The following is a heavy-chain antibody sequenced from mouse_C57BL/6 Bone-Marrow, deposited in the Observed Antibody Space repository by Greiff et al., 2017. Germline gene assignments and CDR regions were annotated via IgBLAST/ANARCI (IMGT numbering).Heavy chain of an antibody. Sequence: DVMLVESGGGLVKPGGSLKLSCAASGFTFSSYTMSWVRQTPEKRLEWVATISGGGGNTYYPDSVKGRFPISRDNAKNTLYLQMRSLRSEDTALYYCARTGSKESYFDYWGQGTTLTVS. D-gene: IGHD1-1*01. V-gene: IGHV5-9*01. CDR2: ISGGGGNT. CDR1: GFTFSSYT. CDR3: ARTGSKESYFDY. J-gene: IGHJ2*01.